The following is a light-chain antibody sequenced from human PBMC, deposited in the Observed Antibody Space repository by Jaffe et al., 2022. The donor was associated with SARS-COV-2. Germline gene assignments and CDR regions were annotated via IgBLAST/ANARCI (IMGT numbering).Light chain of an antibody. V-gene: IGLV1-40*01. CDR2: ANI. CDR3: QSYDNSLSAFV. CDR1: SSNIGAGYD. J-gene: IGLJ1*01. Sequence: QSVLTQPPSVSGAPGQRLTISCTGGSSNIGAGYDVHWYQHLPGLAPKLLIYANINRPSGVPDRFSGSTSGTSASLAITGLQAEDEADYYCQSYDNSLSAFVFGTGTKVTVL.